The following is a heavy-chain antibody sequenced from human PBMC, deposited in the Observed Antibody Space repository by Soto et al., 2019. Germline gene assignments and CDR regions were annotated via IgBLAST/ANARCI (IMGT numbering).Heavy chain of an antibody. V-gene: IGHV3-21*01. D-gene: IGHD2-8*01. CDR1: GFTFSSYS. CDR2: ISSSSSYI. J-gene: IGHJ6*02. Sequence: EVQLVESGGGLVKPGGSLRLSCAASGFTFSSYSMNWVRQAPGKGLEWVSSISSSSSYIYYADSVKGRFTISRDNAKNSLYLQMNSLRDEDTAVYYCARDSGYCTNGVCYTTDYYYGMDVWGQGTTVTVSS. CDR3: ARDSGYCTNGVCYTTDYYYGMDV.